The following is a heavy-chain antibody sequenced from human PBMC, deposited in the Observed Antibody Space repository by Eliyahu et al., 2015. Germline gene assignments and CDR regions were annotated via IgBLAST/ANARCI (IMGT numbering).Heavy chain of an antibody. V-gene: IGHV1-2*02. J-gene: IGHJ5*02. CDR1: GXTFSGFH. Sequence: QVQLVQSGVEVKSPGASVKVSCKAXGXTFSGFHMXWARQAPGQGLEWVGGGNPXGGGTXYAEXXQGRVXMTRDTSINTAYMEVTSLRSDDTAVYFCARERAECSGGNCHRRTFDPWGQGTLVTVSS. D-gene: IGHD2-15*01. CDR2: GNPXGGGT. CDR3: ARERAECSGGNCHRRTFDP.